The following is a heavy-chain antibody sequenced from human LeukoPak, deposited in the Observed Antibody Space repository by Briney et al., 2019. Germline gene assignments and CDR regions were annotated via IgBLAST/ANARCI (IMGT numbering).Heavy chain of an antibody. J-gene: IGHJ4*02. D-gene: IGHD7-27*01. V-gene: IGHV1-69*01. CDR2: IIPIFGTA. CDR3: ARGSYTLGYQPY. Sequence: ASVKVSCKASGGTFSGYAISWVRQAPGQGLEWMGGIIPIFGTANYAQKFQGRVTITADESTSTAYMELSSLRSEDTAVYYCARGSYTLGYQPYWGQGTLVTVSS. CDR1: GGTFSGYA.